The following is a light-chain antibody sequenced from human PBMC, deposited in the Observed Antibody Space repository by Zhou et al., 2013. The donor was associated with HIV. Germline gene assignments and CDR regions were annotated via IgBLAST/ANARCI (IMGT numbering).Light chain of an antibody. J-gene: IGKJ4*01. CDR3: QQYGSSLT. V-gene: IGKV3-15*01. CDR2: GVS. Sequence: EIVMTQSPGTLSVSPGERATLSCRASQSVSSNLAWYQQKPGQAPRVLIYGVSTRATATPARFSGSGYGTEFTLTISSLESEDFAVYFCQQYGSSLTFGGGTKVEIK. CDR1: QSVSSN.